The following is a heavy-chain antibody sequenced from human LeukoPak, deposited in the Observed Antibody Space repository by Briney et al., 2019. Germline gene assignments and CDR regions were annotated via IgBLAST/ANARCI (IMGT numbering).Heavy chain of an antibody. J-gene: IGHJ4*02. Sequence: GASVRVSCKASGYSFTRYYVQWVRQAPGQGLEWVGWINPNTGDTNYAQTFQGRVTTTRDTSVSTAYMELSGLRFDDTAVYHCATDEGGWGQGTLVTVSS. D-gene: IGHD1-26*01. CDR2: INPNTGDT. V-gene: IGHV1-2*02. CDR1: GYSFTRYY. CDR3: ATDEGG.